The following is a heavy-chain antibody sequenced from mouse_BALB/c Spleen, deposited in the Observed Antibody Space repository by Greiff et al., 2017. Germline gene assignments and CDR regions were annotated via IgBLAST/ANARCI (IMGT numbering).Heavy chain of an antibody. J-gene: IGHJ4*01. CDR3: ARFPVYGDYYAMDY. V-gene: IGHV3-2*02. CDR2: ISYSGST. Sequence: DVKLQESGPGLVKPSQSLSLTCTVTGYSITSDYAWNWIRQFPGNKLEWMGYISYSGSTSYNPSLKSRISITRDTSKNQFFLQLNSVTTEDTATYYCARFPVYGDYYAMDYWGQGTSVTVSS. CDR1: GYSITSDYA. D-gene: IGHD1-1*02.